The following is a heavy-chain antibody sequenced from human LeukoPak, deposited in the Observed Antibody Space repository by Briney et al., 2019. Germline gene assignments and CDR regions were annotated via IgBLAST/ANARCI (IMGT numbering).Heavy chain of an antibody. D-gene: IGHD3-3*02. Sequence: PGGSLRLSCAASGFTFSSYAMSWVRQAPGKGLEWVSAISGSGGSTYYADPVKGRFTISRDNSKNTLYLQMNSLRAEDTAVYYCARDSILGSERPKQFDYWGQGTLVTVSS. CDR2: ISGSGGST. CDR3: ARDSILGSERPKQFDY. J-gene: IGHJ4*02. V-gene: IGHV3-23*01. CDR1: GFTFSSYA.